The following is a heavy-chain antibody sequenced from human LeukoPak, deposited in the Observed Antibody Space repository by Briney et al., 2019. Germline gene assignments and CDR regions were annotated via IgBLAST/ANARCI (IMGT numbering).Heavy chain of an antibody. Sequence: WASVKVSCKASGYTFTSYGISWVRQAPGQGLEWMGWISAYNGNTNYAQKLQGRVTMTTDTSTSTAYMELRSLRSDDTAVYYCAREATVVAAGTAGINFDYWGQGTLVTVSS. D-gene: IGHD6-13*01. CDR2: ISAYNGNT. CDR3: AREATVVAAGTAGINFDY. V-gene: IGHV1-18*01. J-gene: IGHJ4*02. CDR1: GYTFTSYG.